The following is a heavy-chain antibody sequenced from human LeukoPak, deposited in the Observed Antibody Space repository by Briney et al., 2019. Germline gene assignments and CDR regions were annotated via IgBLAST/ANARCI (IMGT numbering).Heavy chain of an antibody. CDR3: ARDESSGWYGEDYGMDV. CDR1: GFTFSSYS. J-gene: IGHJ6*02. D-gene: IGHD6-19*01. CDR2: ISSSSTI. V-gene: IGHV3-48*01. Sequence: GSLRLSCAASGFTFSSYSMNWVRQAPGKGLEWVSYISSSSTIYYADSVKGRFTISRDNAKNSLYLQMNSLRAEDTAVYYCARDESSGWYGEDYGMDVWGQGTTVTVSS.